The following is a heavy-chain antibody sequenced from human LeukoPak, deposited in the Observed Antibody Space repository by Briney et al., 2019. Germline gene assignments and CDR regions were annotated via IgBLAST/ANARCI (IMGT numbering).Heavy chain of an antibody. D-gene: IGHD6-6*01. CDR3: AREGYSTSSGPLDY. Sequence: GASVKVSCKASGYTFTGYYMHWVRQAPGQGLEWMGWISPDSGATNYAQNFQGRVTMTRDTSISTAYMELSSLRSDDPAVYFCAREGYSTSSGPLDYWGQGTLVTVSS. CDR1: GYTFTGYY. J-gene: IGHJ4*02. CDR2: ISPDSGAT. V-gene: IGHV1-2*02.